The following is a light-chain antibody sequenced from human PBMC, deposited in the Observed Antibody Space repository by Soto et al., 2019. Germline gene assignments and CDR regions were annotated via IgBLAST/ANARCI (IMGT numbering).Light chain of an antibody. J-gene: IGLJ1*01. Sequence: QSVLTQPPSVSGAPGQRVTISCTGSSSNIGAGYDVHWYQQLPGTAPKLLIHGNSNRPSGVPDRFSGSKPGTSASLAITGLQAEDEADYYCQSYDSSLSGSGVFGTGTKVTV. CDR2: GNS. CDR3: QSYDSSLSGSGV. CDR1: SSNIGAGYD. V-gene: IGLV1-40*01.